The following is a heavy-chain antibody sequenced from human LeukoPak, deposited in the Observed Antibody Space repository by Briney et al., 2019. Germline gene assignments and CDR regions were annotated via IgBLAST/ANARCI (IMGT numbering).Heavy chain of an antibody. CDR1: GASFSSSTYY. Sequence: TSEALSLTCTVSGASFSSSTYYWGWIRQPPGKGLEWIGSIYYSGSTYYNPSLKSRVTMSVDTSRNQFSLKLSSVTAADTAVYYCARHAGGIAAAGTRPFDYWGQGTLVTVSS. CDR2: IYYSGST. CDR3: ARHAGGIAAAGTRPFDY. V-gene: IGHV4-39*01. D-gene: IGHD6-13*01. J-gene: IGHJ4*02.